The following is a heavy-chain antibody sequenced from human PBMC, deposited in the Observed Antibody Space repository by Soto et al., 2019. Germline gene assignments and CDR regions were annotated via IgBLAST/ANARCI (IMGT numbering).Heavy chain of an antibody. V-gene: IGHV4-59*01. D-gene: IGHD3-22*01. J-gene: IGHJ6*02. CDR3: ARIYDSSGYYYGSPYYYYGMDV. CDR1: GGSISSYY. CDR2: IYYSGST. Sequence: WETLSLTCTVSGGSISSYYWSWIRQPPGKGLEWIGYIYYSGSTNYNPSLKSRVTISVDTSKNQFSLKLSSVTAADTAVYYCARIYDSSGYYYGSPYYYYGMDVWGQGTTVTV.